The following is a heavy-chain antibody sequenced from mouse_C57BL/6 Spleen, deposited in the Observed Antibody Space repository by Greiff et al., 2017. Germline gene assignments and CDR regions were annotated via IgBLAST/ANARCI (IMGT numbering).Heavy chain of an antibody. CDR3: ARGIYFDY. J-gene: IGHJ2*01. V-gene: IGHV1-26*01. Sequence: VQLQQSGPELVKPGASVKISCKASGYTFTDYYMNWVKQSHGKSLEWIGDINPNNGGTSYNQKFKGKATLTVDKSSSTAYMELRSLTSEDSAVYYCARGIYFDYWGQGTTLTFSS. CDR1: GYTFTDYY. CDR2: INPNNGGT.